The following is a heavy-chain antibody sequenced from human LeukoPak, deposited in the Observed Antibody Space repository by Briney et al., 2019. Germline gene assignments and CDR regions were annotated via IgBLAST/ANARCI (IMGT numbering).Heavy chain of an antibody. CDR3: ARGPLYYDFWSGYYTPPQDYDMDV. D-gene: IGHD3-3*01. CDR1: GGSISSGSYY. V-gene: IGHV4-61*02. CDR2: IYTSGST. J-gene: IGHJ6*02. Sequence: SETLSLTCTVSGGSISSGSYYWSWIRQPAAKGLEWIGRIYTSGSTNYNPSLKSRVTISVDTSKNQFSLKLSSVTAADTTVYYCARGPLYYDFWSGYYTPPQDYDMDVWGQGTTVTVSS.